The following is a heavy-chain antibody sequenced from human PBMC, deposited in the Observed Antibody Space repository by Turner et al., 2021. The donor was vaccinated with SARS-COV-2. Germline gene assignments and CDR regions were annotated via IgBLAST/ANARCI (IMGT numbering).Heavy chain of an antibody. CDR1: GGAISSSSYY. Sequence: QLQLQESGPGLVKPSETLSPTCTVPGGAISSSSYYWGWIRQPPGKGLEWSGSNYYSGSSYYNPSLKSRVTISVDTSKNQFSLKLTSVTAADTAVYFCARHWEVAAAAYLARFDPWGQGTLVTVSS. CDR3: ARHWEVAAAAYLARFDP. V-gene: IGHV4-39*01. D-gene: IGHD6-13*01. CDR2: NYYSGSS. J-gene: IGHJ5*02.